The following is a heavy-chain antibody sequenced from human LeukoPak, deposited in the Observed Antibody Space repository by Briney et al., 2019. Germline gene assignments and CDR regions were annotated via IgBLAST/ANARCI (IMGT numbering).Heavy chain of an antibody. CDR2: INPNSGGT. V-gene: IGHV1-2*02. J-gene: IGHJ5*02. D-gene: IGHD3-3*01. CDR1: GYTFTGYY. CDR3: ARDFFNDFWSGYYNGPGVVGFDP. Sequence: GASVKVSCKASGYTFTGYYMHWVRQAPGQGLEWMGWINPNSGGTNYAQKFQGRVTMTTDTSTSTAYMELRSLRSDDTAVYYCARDFFNDFWSGYYNGPGVVGFDPWGQGTLVTVSS.